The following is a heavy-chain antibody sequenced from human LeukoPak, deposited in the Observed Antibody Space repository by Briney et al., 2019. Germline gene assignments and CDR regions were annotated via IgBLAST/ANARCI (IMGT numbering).Heavy chain of an antibody. Sequence: PSETLSLTCTVSGGSISSDYWSWIRQPPGRGLEWIGYIYYSGSTNYNPSLESRVTISVDTSKNQFSLKLSSVTAADTAVYYCARGDYYGSGSYGLDYWGQGTLVTVSS. CDR1: GGSISSDY. CDR2: IYYSGST. V-gene: IGHV4-59*01. D-gene: IGHD3-10*01. J-gene: IGHJ4*02. CDR3: ARGDYYGSGSYGLDY.